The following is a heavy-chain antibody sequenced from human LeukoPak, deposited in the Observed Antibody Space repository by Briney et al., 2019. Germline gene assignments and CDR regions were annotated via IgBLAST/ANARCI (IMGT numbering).Heavy chain of an antibody. Sequence: KPSETLSLTCTVSGGSISSYCWGWIRRPPGKGVEWIVAIFYTRTPFYNPSLKRRVTLSVHISNNQFSLKLSSLTAADTAVYYCARSENYIPEHWFDSWGQGALVTVSS. J-gene: IGHJ5*01. V-gene: IGHV4-59*04. CDR2: IFYTRTP. CDR3: ARSENYIPEHWFDS. CDR1: GGSISSYC. D-gene: IGHD5-24*01.